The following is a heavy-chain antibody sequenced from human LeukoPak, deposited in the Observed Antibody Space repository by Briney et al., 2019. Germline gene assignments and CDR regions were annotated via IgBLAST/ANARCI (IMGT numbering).Heavy chain of an antibody. D-gene: IGHD5-18*01. CDR2: INRDGSRT. V-gene: IGHV3-74*01. Sequence: GGSLRLSCAVSGFTFSSYWMHWVRQAPGKGLMWVSRINRDGSRTDYADSVKGRFTISRDDAKNTLYLQVNSLRAEDTAVYFCARGGSDTAMAHDYWGQGTLVTVSS. CDR1: GFTFSSYW. CDR3: ARGGSDTAMAHDY. J-gene: IGHJ4*02.